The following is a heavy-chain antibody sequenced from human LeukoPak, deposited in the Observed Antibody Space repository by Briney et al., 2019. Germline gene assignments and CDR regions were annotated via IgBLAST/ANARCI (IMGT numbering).Heavy chain of an antibody. D-gene: IGHD6-13*01. CDR1: GYTFTSYG. CDR2: ISAYNGNT. J-gene: IGHJ4*02. CDR3: ARGPSSNRGFDY. V-gene: IGHV1-18*01. Sequence: ASVKVSCKASGYTFTSYGISWVRQAPGQGLEWMGWISAYNGNTNYAQKFQGRVTMTRNTSISTAYMELSSLRSEDTAVYYCARGPSSNRGFDYWGQGTLVTVSS.